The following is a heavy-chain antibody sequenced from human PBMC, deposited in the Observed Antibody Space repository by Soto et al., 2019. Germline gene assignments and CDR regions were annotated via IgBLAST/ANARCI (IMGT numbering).Heavy chain of an antibody. J-gene: IGHJ6*02. CDR2: ISAYNGNT. D-gene: IGHD1-26*01. CDR1: GYTFTSYA. V-gene: IGHV1-18*01. CDR3: ARRAWAGNGMDV. Sequence: ASVKVSCKASGYTFTSYAMHWVRQAPGQGLEWMGWISAYNGNTNYAQKLQGRVTMTTDTSTSTAYMELRSLRSDDTAVYYCARRAWAGNGMDVWGQGTTVTVSS.